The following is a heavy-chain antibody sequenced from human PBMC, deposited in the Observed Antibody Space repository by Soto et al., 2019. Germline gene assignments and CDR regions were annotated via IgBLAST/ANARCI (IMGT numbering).Heavy chain of an antibody. Sequence: SETLSLTCAVYGGSFSGYSWTWIRQPPGRGLEWIGEINHSITTNYNPSLKSRVTISVDTSKNQFSLKLSSVTAADTAVYYCARRTPGGSATYYHSWFDPWGQGTLVTVSS. J-gene: IGHJ5*02. CDR2: INHSITT. V-gene: IGHV4-34*01. CDR1: GGSFSGYS. CDR3: ARRTPGGSATYYHSWFDP. D-gene: IGHD3-10*01.